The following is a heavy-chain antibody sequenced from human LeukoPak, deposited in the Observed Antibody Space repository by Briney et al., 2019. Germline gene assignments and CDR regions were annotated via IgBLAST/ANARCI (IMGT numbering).Heavy chain of an antibody. J-gene: IGHJ6*03. D-gene: IGHD1-7*01. CDR2: ISSSGSSI. Sequence: GGSLRLSCAASGFTFNSYSMNWVRQAPGKGLEWVSYISSSGSSIYYADSVKGRFTISRDNAENSLNLQMNSLRAEDTAVYYCARGDNWNSYYYYYMDVWGKGTTVTAFS. CDR3: ARGDNWNSYYYYYMDV. CDR1: GFTFNSYS. V-gene: IGHV3-48*04.